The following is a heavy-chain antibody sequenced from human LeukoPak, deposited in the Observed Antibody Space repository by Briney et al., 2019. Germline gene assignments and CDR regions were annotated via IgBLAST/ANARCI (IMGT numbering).Heavy chain of an antibody. CDR1: GGSISTSTYY. CDR3: TKATQWLAFDY. Sequence: TSETLSLTCTVSGGSISTSTYYWGWIRRPPGKGLEWIGSIYYSGTTYYNPSLNSRVTMSVDTSKNQLSLQLTSVTAADTAVYYCTKATQWLAFDYWGRGTLVTVSS. D-gene: IGHD6-19*01. CDR2: IYYSGTT. V-gene: IGHV4-39*07. J-gene: IGHJ4*02.